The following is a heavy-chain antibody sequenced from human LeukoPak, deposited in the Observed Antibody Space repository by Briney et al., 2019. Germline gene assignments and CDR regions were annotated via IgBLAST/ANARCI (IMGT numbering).Heavy chain of an antibody. CDR2: ISGSGGST. D-gene: IGHD2-21*02. CDR1: GFTFSSYG. V-gene: IGHV3-23*01. J-gene: IGHJ4*02. CDR3: AKGGGVYCGGDCYSVY. Sequence: GGTLRLSCAASGFTFSSYGMSWVRKAPGKGLEWVSAISGSGGSTYYADSVKGRFTISRDNSKNTLYLQMNSLRAEDTAVYYCAKGGGVYCGGDCYSVYWGQGTLVTVSS.